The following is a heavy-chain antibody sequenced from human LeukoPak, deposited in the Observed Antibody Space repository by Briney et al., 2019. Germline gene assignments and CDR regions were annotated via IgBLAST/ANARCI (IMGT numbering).Heavy chain of an antibody. CDR2: IYSGGST. Sequence: GGSLRLSCAASGFTVSSNYMSWVRQAPGKGLEWVSVIYSGGSTYYADSVKGRFTISRHNSKNTLYLQMNSLRAEDTAVYYCARRAFAGFDGDYYYYGMDVWGQGTTVTVYS. J-gene: IGHJ6*02. CDR3: ARRAFAGFDGDYYYYGMDV. CDR1: GFTVSSNY. V-gene: IGHV3-53*04. D-gene: IGHD3-16*01.